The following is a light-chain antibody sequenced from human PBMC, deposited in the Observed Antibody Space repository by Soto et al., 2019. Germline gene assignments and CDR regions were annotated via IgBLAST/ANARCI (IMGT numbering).Light chain of an antibody. V-gene: IGKV3-20*01. Sequence: EIVLTQSPGTLSLSPGERVTLSCRASQSVSSEYLAWYQQKPGQAPRLLIFGASIRATGISDRFSGSGSGTDFTLTTTRLEPADFAVYYCQQYGTSPATFGQGTKVEIK. CDR3: QQYGTSPAT. J-gene: IGKJ1*01. CDR2: GAS. CDR1: QSVSSEY.